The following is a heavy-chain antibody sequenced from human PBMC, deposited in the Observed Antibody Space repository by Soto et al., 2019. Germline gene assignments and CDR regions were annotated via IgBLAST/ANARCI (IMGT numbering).Heavy chain of an antibody. J-gene: IGHJ4*02. V-gene: IGHV3-33*01. Sequence: QVQLVESGGGVVQPGRSLRLSCTASGFPFSSYGMHWVRQAPGKGLEWVAVIWFDGSNKDYADSVKGRFTISRDNSKNTLYLQMNSLRADDTAVYYCASSIIWGRGTLVTVSS. CDR2: IWFDGSNK. CDR1: GFPFSSYG. CDR3: ASSII.